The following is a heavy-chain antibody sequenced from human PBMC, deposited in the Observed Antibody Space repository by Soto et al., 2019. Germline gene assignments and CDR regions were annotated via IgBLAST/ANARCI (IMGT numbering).Heavy chain of an antibody. D-gene: IGHD3-22*01. Sequence: EVQLVESGGGLVKPGGSLRLSCAASGFTFSSYSMNWVRQAPGKGLEWVSSISSSSSHIYYADSVKGRFTISRDNAKNSLYLQMNSLRAEDTAVYYCARLTSYDSSGDYCYWGQGTLVTVSS. V-gene: IGHV3-21*01. CDR1: GFTFSSYS. CDR3: ARLTSYDSSGDYCY. CDR2: ISSSSSHI. J-gene: IGHJ4*02.